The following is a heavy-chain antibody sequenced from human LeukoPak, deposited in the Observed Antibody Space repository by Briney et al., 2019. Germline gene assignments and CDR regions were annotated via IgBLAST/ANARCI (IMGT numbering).Heavy chain of an antibody. Sequence: PGGSLRLSCAASGFTFENSAMHWVRQAPGKGLEWVSGISWNSGDLIYADSVEGRFTISRDNAKNSLHLQMNSLRLEDMALYYCARRSGDRAFDIWGQGTIVTVSS. V-gene: IGHV3-9*03. CDR1: GFTFENSA. J-gene: IGHJ3*02. D-gene: IGHD3-10*01. CDR3: ARRSGDRAFDI. CDR2: ISWNSGDL.